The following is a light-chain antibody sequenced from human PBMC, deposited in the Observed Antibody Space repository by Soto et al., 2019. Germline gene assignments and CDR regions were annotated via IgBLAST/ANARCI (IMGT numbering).Light chain of an antibody. V-gene: IGLV1-40*01. CDR1: SSNIGAGYD. J-gene: IGLJ1*01. Sequence: QSALTQPPSVSGAPGQRVTISCTGSSSNIGAGYDVHWYQQLPGTAPKLLIYGNSNRPSGGPDRFSGYKSGTPASLAISGLQAEDEANYYCQSYDSSLSGYVFGTGTKVTVL. CDR2: GNS. CDR3: QSYDSSLSGYV.